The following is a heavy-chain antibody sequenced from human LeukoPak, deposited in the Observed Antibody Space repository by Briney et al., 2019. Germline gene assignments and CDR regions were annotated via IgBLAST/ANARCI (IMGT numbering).Heavy chain of an antibody. D-gene: IGHD4-17*01. CDR1: GGSISTTNYY. Sequence: SETLSLTCTVSGGSISTTNYYWGWIRQSPGKGLEWIGRIYTSESTNYNPSLKSRVTISVDTSRNQFSLKLSSVTAADTAVYYCARHPPLGDYYFDYWGQGTLVTVSS. J-gene: IGHJ4*02. V-gene: IGHV4-39*01. CDR3: ARHPPLGDYYFDY. CDR2: IYTSEST.